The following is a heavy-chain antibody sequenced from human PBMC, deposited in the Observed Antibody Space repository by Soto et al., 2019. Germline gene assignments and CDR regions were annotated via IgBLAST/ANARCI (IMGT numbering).Heavy chain of an antibody. V-gene: IGHV4-59*01. D-gene: IGHD5-18*01. CDR1: GGSISSYY. CDR3: VRVWGYSYGLASDI. J-gene: IGHJ3*02. Sequence: SETLSLTCTVSGGSISSYYWSWIRQPPGKGLEWIGYIYYSGSTNYNPSLKSRVTISVDTSKNQFSLKLSSVTAADTAVYYCVRVWGYSYGLASDIWGQGTMVTVSS. CDR2: IYYSGST.